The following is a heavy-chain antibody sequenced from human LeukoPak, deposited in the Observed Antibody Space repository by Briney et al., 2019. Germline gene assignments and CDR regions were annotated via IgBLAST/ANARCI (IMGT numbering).Heavy chain of an antibody. CDR2: ISSSSSYI. CDR1: GFTFSSYS. D-gene: IGHD3-9*01. Sequence: GGPLRLSCAASGFTFSSYSMNWVRQAPGKGLEWVSSISSSSSYIYYADSVKGRFTISRDNAKNSLYLQMNSLRAEDTAVYYCARGILTGYTLYYFDYWGQGTLVTVSS. CDR3: ARGILTGYTLYYFDY. V-gene: IGHV3-21*01. J-gene: IGHJ4*02.